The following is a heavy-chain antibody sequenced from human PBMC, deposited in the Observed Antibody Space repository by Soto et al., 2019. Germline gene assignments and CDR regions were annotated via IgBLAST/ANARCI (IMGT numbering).Heavy chain of an antibody. CDR1: GFTFNNAW. CDR3: TTGGPWSSVNY. D-gene: IGHD1-26*01. J-gene: IGHJ4*02. V-gene: IGHV3-15*01. CDR2: ILSKTSGGTA. Sequence: GWSLRLSCAVSGFTFNNAWMTWVRQSPGKGLEWIGRILSKTSGGTAHYATPLKGRFVISRDDSKNTLYLQMNSLITEDTGMYYCTTGGPWSSVNYWGQGTLVTVSS.